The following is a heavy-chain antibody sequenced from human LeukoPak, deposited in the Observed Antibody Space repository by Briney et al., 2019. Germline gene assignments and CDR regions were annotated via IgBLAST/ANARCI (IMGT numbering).Heavy chain of an antibody. Sequence: GGSLRLSCAASGFTFSSYWMHWVRQAPGKGLVWVSRINSDGSSTSYADSVKGRFTISRDNAKNTLYLQMNSLRAEDTAVYYCAKGYCSGGSCQAIDYWGPGNPGHRLL. CDR3: AKGYCSGGSCQAIDY. J-gene: IGHJ4*02. CDR2: INSDGSST. V-gene: IGHV3-74*01. D-gene: IGHD2-15*01. CDR1: GFTFSSYW.